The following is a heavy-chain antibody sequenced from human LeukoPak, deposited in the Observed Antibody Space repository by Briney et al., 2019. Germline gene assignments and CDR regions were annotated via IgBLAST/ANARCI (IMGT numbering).Heavy chain of an antibody. D-gene: IGHD5-12*01. V-gene: IGHV3-30-3*01. J-gene: IGHJ4*02. Sequence: GGSLRLSCAASGFTFSSYAMHWVRQAPGKGLEWVAVISYDGSNKYYADSVKGRFTISRDNSKSTLYLQMNSLRAEDTAVYYCARDSVPLIVATNLDYWGQGTLVTVSS. CDR3: ARDSVPLIVATNLDY. CDR2: ISYDGSNK. CDR1: GFTFSSYA.